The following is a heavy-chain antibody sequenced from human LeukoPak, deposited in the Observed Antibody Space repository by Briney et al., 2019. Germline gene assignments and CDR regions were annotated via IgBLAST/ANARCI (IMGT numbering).Heavy chain of an antibody. V-gene: IGHV3-30*18. Sequence: GRSLRLSCAASGFTFSSYGMHWVRQAPGKGLEWVAVISYDGSNKYYADSVKGRFTISRDNSTNTLYLQMNSLRAEDTAVYYCAKVSWIQLWLSGLDYWGQGTLVTVSS. CDR1: GFTFSSYG. CDR3: AKVSWIQLWLSGLDY. J-gene: IGHJ4*02. CDR2: ISYDGSNK. D-gene: IGHD5-18*01.